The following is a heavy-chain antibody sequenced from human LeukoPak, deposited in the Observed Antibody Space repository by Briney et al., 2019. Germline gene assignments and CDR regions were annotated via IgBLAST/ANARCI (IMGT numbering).Heavy chain of an antibody. CDR1: GYSINRGYF. CDR3: ARDSYYHDTTVYFGGFDY. Sequence: PSETLSLTCTVSGYSINRGYFCGWIRPAPGKGLEWIGTVYHSGITYYNPSLKSRVTISIDTSNNQFSLMLSSVTAADTAVYHCARDSYYHDTTVYFGGFDYWGQGTLVTVSS. V-gene: IGHV4-38-2*02. D-gene: IGHD3-22*01. CDR2: VYHSGIT. J-gene: IGHJ4*02.